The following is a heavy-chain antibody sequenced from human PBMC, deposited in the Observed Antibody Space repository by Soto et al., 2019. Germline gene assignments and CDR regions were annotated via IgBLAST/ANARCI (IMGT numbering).Heavy chain of an antibody. CDR1: GGSISSGGYY. Sequence: SETLSLTCTVSGGSISSGGYYWSWIRQHPGKGLEWIGYIYYSGSTYYKPSLKSRVTISVDTSKNQFSLKLSSVTAADTAVYYCATMGTPVTGLYYFDYWGQGTLVTVSS. V-gene: IGHV4-31*03. CDR3: ATMGTPVTGLYYFDY. J-gene: IGHJ4*02. CDR2: IYYSGST. D-gene: IGHD4-17*01.